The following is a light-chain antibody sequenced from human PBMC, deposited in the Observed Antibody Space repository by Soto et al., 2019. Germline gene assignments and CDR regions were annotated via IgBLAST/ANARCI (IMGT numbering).Light chain of an antibody. Sequence: DIVMTQSPLSLPVTPGEPASISCKSSQSLLHSDGDNYLEWYVQKAGQSPQLLIYLVSHRASGVPDRLSGSGSGPDFTLKISNVEADDVVVYYCLQTLQTPYTFGAGTKV. V-gene: IGKV2-28*01. CDR3: LQTLQTPYT. CDR1: QSLLHSDGDNY. CDR2: LVS. J-gene: IGKJ3*01.